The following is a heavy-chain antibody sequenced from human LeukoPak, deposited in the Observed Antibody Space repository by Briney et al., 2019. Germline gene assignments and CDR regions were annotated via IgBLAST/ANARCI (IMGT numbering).Heavy chain of an antibody. D-gene: IGHD2-2*02. J-gene: IGHJ4*02. CDR1: GGSLKTYY. V-gene: IGHV4-4*07. Sequence: SETLSLTCSVSGGSLKTYYWTWIRQPAGKGLEWIGRVSTTGRYNYKPFFMSRVTMSVDISNNQVSLSLTPVTAADTAVYYCAREPTNTPGRPLDSWGQGILVTVSS. CDR3: AREPTNTPGRPLDS. CDR2: VSTTGRY.